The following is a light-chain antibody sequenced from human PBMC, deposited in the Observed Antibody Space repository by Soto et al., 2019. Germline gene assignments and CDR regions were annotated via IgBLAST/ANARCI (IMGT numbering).Light chain of an antibody. CDR3: CSSTGITTLL. V-gene: IGLV2-14*03. J-gene: IGLJ1*01. CDR1: TSDIGTYSY. CDR2: VVS. Sequence: QCVLTQPASVCGSPGQWITISCTGTTSDIGTYSYVSWYQQHAVQAPTLIIYVVSHRPSGVSHRFSGSKSGSTASLTISALPAEDEAHYYCCSSTGITTLLFATGTKVTVL.